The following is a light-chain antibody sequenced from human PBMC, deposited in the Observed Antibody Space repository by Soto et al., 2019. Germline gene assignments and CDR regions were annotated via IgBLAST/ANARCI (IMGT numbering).Light chain of an antibody. V-gene: IGKV3-20*01. CDR2: DVS. CDR1: QSVRSSF. J-gene: IGKJ2*01. Sequence: EIVLTQSPGTLSLSPGERATLSCRASQSVRSSFFAWYQQKPGQAHRLLIYDVSVRATGIPDRFSGSGSGTDFTLTINRLEPEDFAVYYCQQYENSVMYTFGQGTKLEIK. CDR3: QQYENSVMYT.